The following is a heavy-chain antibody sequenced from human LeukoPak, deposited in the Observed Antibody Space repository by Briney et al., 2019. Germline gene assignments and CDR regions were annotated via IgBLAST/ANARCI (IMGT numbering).Heavy chain of an antibody. CDR2: MSYDRSNK. J-gene: IGHJ4*02. V-gene: IGHV3-30*04. D-gene: IGHD3-10*01. Sequence: GRSLRLSCSASGFPLSSYALQWLRQAPPKGGDGVAVMSYDRSNKYYAGSVKGRFTIYRDNSKNTLYLKMNSLRAEDTAAYSCAKNMMYYYGSGSYYSYDYWGQGTLVTVSS. CDR3: AKNMMYYYGSGSYYSYDY. CDR1: GFPLSSYA.